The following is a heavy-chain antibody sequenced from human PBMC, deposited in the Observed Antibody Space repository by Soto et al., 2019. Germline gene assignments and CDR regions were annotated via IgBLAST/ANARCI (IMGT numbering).Heavy chain of an antibody. Sequence: QVQLQESGPGLVKPSETLSLTCTVSGGSISSYYWSWIRQPPGKGLEWLGYIYYSGRTNYNPSLKSRVTISVDTSKNQCSLKLSYVTAADTAVYYCARGSRGYYYDSSGYGWFEPWGQRTLVTVSS. CDR1: GGSISSYY. V-gene: IGHV4-59*01. CDR3: ARGSRGYYYDSSGYGWFEP. D-gene: IGHD3-22*01. CDR2: IYYSGRT. J-gene: IGHJ5*02.